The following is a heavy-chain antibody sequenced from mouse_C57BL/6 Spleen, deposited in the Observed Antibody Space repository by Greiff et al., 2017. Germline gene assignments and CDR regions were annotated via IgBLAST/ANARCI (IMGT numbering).Heavy chain of an antibody. CDR1: GYAFSSSW. D-gene: IGHD1-1*01. J-gene: IGHJ4*01. Sequence: VQLQQSGPELVKPGASVKISCKASGYAFSSSWMNWVKQRPGKGLEWIGRIYPGDGDTNYNGKFKGKATLTADKSSSTAYMQHSSLTSEDSAVYFCARGDYGSSYAMDYGGQGASVTVSS. CDR2: IYPGDGDT. V-gene: IGHV1-82*01. CDR3: ARGDYGSSYAMDY.